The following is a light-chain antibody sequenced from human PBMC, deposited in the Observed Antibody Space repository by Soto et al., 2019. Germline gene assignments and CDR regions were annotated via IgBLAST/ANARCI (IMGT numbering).Light chain of an antibody. CDR2: AST. CDR1: QSISNY. J-gene: IGKJ1*01. Sequence: DIQMTQSPSSLSASVGDRVTITCRASQSISNYLNWYQQKPGKAPKLLIYASTTLQGGVPSRFSGSGFGTDFTLTISSLQPDDFATYYCQQYNSYSRTFGQGTKVDI. V-gene: IGKV1-39*01. CDR3: QQYNSYSRT.